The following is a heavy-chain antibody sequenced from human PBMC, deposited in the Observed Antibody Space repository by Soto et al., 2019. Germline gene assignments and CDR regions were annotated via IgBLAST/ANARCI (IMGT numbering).Heavy chain of an antibody. V-gene: IGHV4-39*01. Sequence: QLQLQESGPGLVKPSETLSLTCTVSGGSISSSSYYWGWIRQPPGKGLEWIGSIYYSGSTYYNPSLKSRVTISVDTSKNQFSLKLSSVTAADTAVYYCARRNSSSWYYYYGMDVWGQGTTVTVSS. CDR3: ARRNSSSWYYYYGMDV. J-gene: IGHJ6*02. CDR1: GGSISSSSYY. D-gene: IGHD6-13*01. CDR2: IYYSGST.